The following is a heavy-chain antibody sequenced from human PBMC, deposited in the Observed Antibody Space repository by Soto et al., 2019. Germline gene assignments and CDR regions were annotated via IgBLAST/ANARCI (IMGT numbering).Heavy chain of an antibody. D-gene: IGHD6-19*01. Sequence: GESLKISCKGSGYSFTSYWIGWVRQMPGKGLEWMGIIYLGDSDTRYSPSFQGQVTISADKSISTAYLQWSSLKASDTAMYYCARRTYSSGWYPNPTPFDYWGQGTLVTVSS. CDR1: GYSFTSYW. J-gene: IGHJ4*02. CDR3: ARRTYSSGWYPNPTPFDY. V-gene: IGHV5-51*01. CDR2: IYLGDSDT.